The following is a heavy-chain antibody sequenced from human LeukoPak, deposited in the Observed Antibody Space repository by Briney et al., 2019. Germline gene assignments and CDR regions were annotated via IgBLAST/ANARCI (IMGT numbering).Heavy chain of an antibody. CDR1: GGSISSSSYY. D-gene: IGHD3-22*01. J-gene: IGHJ4*02. Sequence: SETLSLTCTVSGGSISSSSYYWGWIRQPPGKGLEWIGSIYYSGSTYYNPSLKSRVTISVDTSKNQFSLKLSSVTAADTAVYYCARDKYYYDTSGSNPIFDSWGQGTLVTVSS. V-gene: IGHV4-39*07. CDR2: IYYSGST. CDR3: ARDKYYYDTSGSNPIFDS.